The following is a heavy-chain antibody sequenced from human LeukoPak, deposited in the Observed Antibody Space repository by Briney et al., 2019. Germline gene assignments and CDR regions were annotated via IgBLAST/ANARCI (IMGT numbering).Heavy chain of an antibody. D-gene: IGHD2-21*01. Sequence: GGSLRLSCAASRFTLSSYAISSVRQAPGKGLEWVSSVSIRSTYINYAASVKGRFNISRDEAKNSLYLQMNRLRAEDTAVYYCARGGGYCGGDCYGIDYWGQGNLVTVSS. J-gene: IGHJ4*02. CDR1: RFTLSSYA. V-gene: IGHV3-21*01. CDR3: ARGGGYCGGDCYGIDY. CDR2: VSIRSTYI.